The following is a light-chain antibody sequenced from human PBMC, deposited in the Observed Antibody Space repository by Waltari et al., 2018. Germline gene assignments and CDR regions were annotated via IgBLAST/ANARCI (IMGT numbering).Light chain of an antibody. Sequence: EIVLTQSPGTLSMSPGEGATRSCRASQSFSSTYIAWYQQRPGQAPRLLIYASSSRATGIPDRFSGSGSATDFTLTISRLEPEDFAVYYCQQYDGSPHTFGQGTKVEMK. CDR2: ASS. CDR1: QSFSSTY. CDR3: QQYDGSPHT. J-gene: IGKJ1*01. V-gene: IGKV3-20*01.